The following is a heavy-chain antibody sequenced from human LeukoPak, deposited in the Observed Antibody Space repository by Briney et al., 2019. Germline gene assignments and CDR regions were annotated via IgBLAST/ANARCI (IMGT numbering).Heavy chain of an antibody. V-gene: IGHV3-23*01. Sequence: GGSLRLSCAASGFTFSSYAMSWVRQAPGKGLEWVSAIRGSGASTYYADSVKGRFTISRDNSKNTLYLQMNSLRAEDTAVYYCAKDRARGVIIGLFDPWGQGTLVTVSS. CDR2: IRGSGAST. CDR1: GFTFSSYA. D-gene: IGHD3-10*01. J-gene: IGHJ5*02. CDR3: AKDRARGVIIGLFDP.